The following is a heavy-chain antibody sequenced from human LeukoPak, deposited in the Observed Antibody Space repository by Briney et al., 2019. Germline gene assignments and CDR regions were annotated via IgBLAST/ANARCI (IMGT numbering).Heavy chain of an antibody. D-gene: IGHD5-18*01. V-gene: IGHV1-58*01. CDR1: GFSFTNSA. CDR3: AAGYIGGAMVTNAFDI. CDR2: IVVGSGNT. Sequence: SVKASCKASGFSFTNSAVQWVRQARGQGLEWIGCIVVGSGNTIYVQKFQERVTITRDMSTSTAYMELSSLRSEDTAVYYCAAGYIGGAMVTNAFDIWGQGTMVTVSS. J-gene: IGHJ3*02.